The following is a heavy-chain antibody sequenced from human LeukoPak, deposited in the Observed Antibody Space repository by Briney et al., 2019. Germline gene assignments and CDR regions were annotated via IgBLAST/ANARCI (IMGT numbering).Heavy chain of an antibody. CDR3: ARVDCSGGSCYSALTL. V-gene: IGHV4-34*01. J-gene: IGHJ4*02. Sequence: SETLSLTCAVYGGSFSGYYWSWIRQPPGKGLGWIGEINHSGSTNYNPSLKSRVTISVDTSKNQFSLKLSSVTAADTAVYYCARVDCSGGSCYSALTLWGQGTLVTVSS. CDR1: GGSFSGYY. CDR2: INHSGST. D-gene: IGHD2-15*01.